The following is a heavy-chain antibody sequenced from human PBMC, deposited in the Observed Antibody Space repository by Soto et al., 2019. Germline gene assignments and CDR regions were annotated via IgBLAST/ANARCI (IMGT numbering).Heavy chain of an antibody. D-gene: IGHD3-10*01. Sequence: GGSLRLSCATSGFNFDDYAMSWVRQAPGKGLEWVSGITWDGGSTGSADSVKGRFTISRDNAKNSLYLQMNGLRAEDTALYYCARDRIVRQLYGSGNDYTRESYYYYMDVWGKGTTVTVSS. CDR1: GFNFDDYA. CDR3: ARDRIVRQLYGSGNDYTRESYYYYMDV. CDR2: ITWDGGST. V-gene: IGHV3-20*04. J-gene: IGHJ6*03.